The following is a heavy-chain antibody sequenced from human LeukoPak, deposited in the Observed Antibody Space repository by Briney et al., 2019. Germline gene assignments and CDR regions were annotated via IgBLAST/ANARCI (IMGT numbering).Heavy chain of an antibody. Sequence: SVKVSCKASGGTFSSYTISWVRQAPGQGLEWMGRIISILGIANYAQKFQVRVTITADKSTSTAYMELSSLRSEDTAVYYCAREQRVRGVIINYWGQGTLVTVSS. CDR1: GGTFSSYT. CDR2: IISILGIA. CDR3: AREQRVRGVIINY. D-gene: IGHD3-10*01. J-gene: IGHJ4*02. V-gene: IGHV1-69*04.